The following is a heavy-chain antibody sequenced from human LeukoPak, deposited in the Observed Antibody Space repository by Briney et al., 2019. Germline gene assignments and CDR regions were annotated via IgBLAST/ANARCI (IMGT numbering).Heavy chain of an antibody. Sequence: SETLSLTCDRYGESFTDYHLSWPRQSPGKGLEWIGEISHDEGTNYNPSLRSRVTISLDMSQKQFSLKLTSVTAADTAVYYCARGPDSRKAGYWGPGTLVTVSS. CDR1: GESFTDYH. J-gene: IGHJ4*02. D-gene: IGHD1-14*01. V-gene: IGHV4-34*01. CDR2: ISHDEGT. CDR3: ARGPDSRKAGY.